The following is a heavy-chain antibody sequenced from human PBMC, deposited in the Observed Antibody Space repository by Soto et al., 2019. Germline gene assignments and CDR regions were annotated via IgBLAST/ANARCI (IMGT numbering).Heavy chain of an antibody. D-gene: IGHD3-22*01. Sequence: QVQLVESGGGVVQPGRSLRLSCAASGFTFNNYDMHWVRQSPGKGLEWVAVTSYDGNNKCYADSVKGRFTISRDNSKNTLYLQMNSLSAEDTAVYYCAKVLSVIVADSFDIWGQGTMVTVSS. J-gene: IGHJ3*02. V-gene: IGHV3-30*18. CDR2: TSYDGNNK. CDR1: GFTFNNYD. CDR3: AKVLSVIVADSFDI.